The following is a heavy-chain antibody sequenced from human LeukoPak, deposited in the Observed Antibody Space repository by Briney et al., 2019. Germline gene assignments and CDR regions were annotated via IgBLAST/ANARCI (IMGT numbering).Heavy chain of an antibody. V-gene: IGHV3-30-3*01. CDR3: ARSPLTGYYYYMDV. J-gene: IGHJ6*03. CDR2: ISYDGSNK. CDR1: GFTFSSYA. Sequence: GGSLRLSCAASGFTFSSYAMHWVRQAPGKGLEWVAVISYDGSNKYYADSVKGRFTISRDNSKNTLYLQMNSLRAEDTAVYYCARSPLTGYYYYMDVWGKGTTVTVSS. D-gene: IGHD1-20*01.